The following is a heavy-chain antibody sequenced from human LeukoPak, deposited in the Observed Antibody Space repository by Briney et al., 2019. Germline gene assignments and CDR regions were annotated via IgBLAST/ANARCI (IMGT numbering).Heavy chain of an antibody. CDR2: IYYSGST. CDR1: GGSISSSSYY. Sequence: PSETLSLTCTVSGGSISSSSYYWGWIRQPPGKGLKWIGSIYYSGSTYYNPSLKSRVTISVDTSKNQFSLKLSSVTAADTAFYFCARAGGRDFHFDSWGQGTLVTVSS. D-gene: IGHD5-12*01. CDR3: ARAGGRDFHFDS. J-gene: IGHJ4*02. V-gene: IGHV4-39*07.